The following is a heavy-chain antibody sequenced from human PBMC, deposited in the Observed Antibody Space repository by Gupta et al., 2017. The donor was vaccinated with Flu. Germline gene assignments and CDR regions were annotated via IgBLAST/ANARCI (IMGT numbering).Heavy chain of an antibody. Sequence: VQLVQSGAEVQKPGSSVKFSCKASGGTFSSYATSWVRQAPGQGIEWMGGIIPIYGTANYAQKFQGRVTITADESTSTADMELSSLRSEDTAVYYCASRSYYDFWSGSPYYYYYGMDVWGQGTTVTVSS. CDR1: GGTFSSYA. D-gene: IGHD3-3*01. V-gene: IGHV1-69*01. CDR2: IIPIYGTA. J-gene: IGHJ6*02. CDR3: ASRSYYDFWSGSPYYYYYGMDV.